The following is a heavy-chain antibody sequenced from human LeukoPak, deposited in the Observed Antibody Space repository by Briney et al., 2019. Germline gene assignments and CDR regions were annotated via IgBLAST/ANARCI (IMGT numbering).Heavy chain of an antibody. CDR2: IKGDGNGN. D-gene: IGHD2-2*01. V-gene: IGHV3-7*01. Sequence: PGGSLRLSCAASGFSFSSYWMSWVRQAPGKGLEWVANIKGDGNGNNYVDSVEGRFTISSDNAKNSLYLQMNSLRAEDTAVYYCARESWSSLTWGQGTLVTVSS. CDR3: ARESWSSLT. J-gene: IGHJ5*02. CDR1: GFSFSSYW.